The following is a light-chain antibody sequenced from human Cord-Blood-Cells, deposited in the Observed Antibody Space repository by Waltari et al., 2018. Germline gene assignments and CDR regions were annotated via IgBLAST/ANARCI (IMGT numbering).Light chain of an antibody. CDR1: QGISNY. V-gene: IGKV1-27*01. CDR2: AAS. CDR3: QKYNSAPRT. Sequence: DIQMTQSPSSLSASVGDRVTVNCRASQGISNYLAWYQQKPGKVPKLLIYAASTLQSGVPSRCSGSGSGTDFTLTISSLQPEDVATYYCQKYNSAPRTFGQGTKVEIK. J-gene: IGKJ1*01.